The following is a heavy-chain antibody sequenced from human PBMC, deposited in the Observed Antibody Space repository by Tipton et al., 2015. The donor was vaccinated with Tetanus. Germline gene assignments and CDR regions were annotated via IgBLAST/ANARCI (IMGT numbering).Heavy chain of an antibody. CDR1: GASINAGGYL. CDR3: ARGLPREPSYLDY. J-gene: IGHJ4*02. V-gene: IGHV4-31*03. D-gene: IGHD1-26*01. Sequence: TLSLTCTVSGASINAGGYLWTWVRQHPGKDLEWIGNIYYTALTSYSPSLNSRVRIAVDTSKNQFSLSLTSVTAADTAVYFCARGLPREPSYLDYWGQGKQVTVSS. CDR2: IYYTALT.